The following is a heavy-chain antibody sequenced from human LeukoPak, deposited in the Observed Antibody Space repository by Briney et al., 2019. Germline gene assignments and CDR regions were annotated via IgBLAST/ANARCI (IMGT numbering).Heavy chain of an antibody. CDR1: GFTFSSYG. V-gene: IGHV3-30*02. Sequence: PGGSLRLSCAASGFTFSSYGMHWVRQAPGKGLEWVAFIRYDGSNKYYADSVKGRFTISRDNSKNTLYLQMNSLRAEDTAVYYCARGGYSYSDAFDIWGQGTMVTVSS. J-gene: IGHJ3*02. D-gene: IGHD5-18*01. CDR2: IRYDGSNK. CDR3: ARGGYSYSDAFDI.